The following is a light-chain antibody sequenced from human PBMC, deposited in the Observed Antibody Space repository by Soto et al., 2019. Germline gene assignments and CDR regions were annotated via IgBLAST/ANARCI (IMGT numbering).Light chain of an antibody. Sequence: EIVLTQSPGTLSLSPGERATPSCRASQSVSSYLAWYQQKPGQAPRPLIYDASNRATGIPARFSGSGSGTDFTLTISSLQSEDFAVYYCQQRSSWPLTFGGGTKVDI. J-gene: IGKJ4*01. CDR2: DAS. CDR3: QQRSSWPLT. CDR1: QSVSSY. V-gene: IGKV3-11*01.